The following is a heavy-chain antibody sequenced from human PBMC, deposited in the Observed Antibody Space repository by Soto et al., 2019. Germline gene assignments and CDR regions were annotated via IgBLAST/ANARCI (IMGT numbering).Heavy chain of an antibody. J-gene: IGHJ5*02. CDR2: IIPIFGTA. V-gene: IGHV1-69*01. CDR3: ARVVGGYYDSSGRCDP. CDR1: GGTFSSYA. D-gene: IGHD3-22*01. Sequence: QVQLVQSGAEVKKPGSSVKVSCKASGGTFSSYAISWVRQAPGQGLEWMGGIIPIFGTANYEQKFQGRVTITADESTSTADMELSSLRSEDTAVYYCARVVGGYYDSSGRCDPWVQGTLVTVSS.